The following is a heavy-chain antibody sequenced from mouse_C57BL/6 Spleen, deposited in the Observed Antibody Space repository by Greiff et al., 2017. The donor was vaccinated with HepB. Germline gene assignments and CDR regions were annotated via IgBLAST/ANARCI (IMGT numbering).Heavy chain of an antibody. CDR2: INPSTGGT. V-gene: IGHV1-42*01. CDR1: GYSFTGYY. CDR3: ARRVFGYWYFDV. Sequence: VQLKQSGPELVKPGASVKISCKASGYSFTGYYMNWVKQSPEKSLEWIGEINPSTGGTTYNQKFKAKATLTVDKSPSTAYMQLKSLTSEDSAVYYCARRVFGYWYFDVWGTGTTVTVSS. J-gene: IGHJ1*03.